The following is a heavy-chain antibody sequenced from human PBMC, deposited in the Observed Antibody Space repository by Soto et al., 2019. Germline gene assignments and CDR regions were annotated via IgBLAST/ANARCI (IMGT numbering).Heavy chain of an antibody. V-gene: IGHV4-30-4*01. CDR1: GGSISSGDYY. Sequence: PSETLSLTCTVSGGSISSGDYYWSWIRQPPGKGLEWIGYIYYSGSTYYNPSLKSRVTISVDTSKNQFSLKLSSVTAADTAVYYCARVEGRFYYGMDVWGQGTTVTVSS. CDR2: IYYSGST. J-gene: IGHJ6*02. CDR3: ARVEGRFYYGMDV.